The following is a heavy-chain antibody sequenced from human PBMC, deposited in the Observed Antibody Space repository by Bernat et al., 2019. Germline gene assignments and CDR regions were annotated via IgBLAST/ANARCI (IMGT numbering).Heavy chain of an antibody. J-gene: IGHJ4*02. V-gene: IGHV1-18*01. CDR3: SRDYDYVWGSHRQVGAY. Sequence: QVQLVQSGPEVKKPGASVKVSCKASGYTFSAYGITWVRQAPGQGLEWLGWISPYNGNTDYEQNLQDRVAMTTDTSTTTTYMELRSLRSDDTAMYYCSRDYDYVWGSHRQVGAYWGQGTLVTVSS. D-gene: IGHD3-16*02. CDR1: GYTFSAYG. CDR2: ISPYNGNT.